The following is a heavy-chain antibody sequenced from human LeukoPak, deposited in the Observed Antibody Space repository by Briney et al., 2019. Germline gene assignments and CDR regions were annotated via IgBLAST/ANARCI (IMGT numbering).Heavy chain of an antibody. V-gene: IGHV4-59*02. CDR3: ARFIRGFDI. D-gene: IGHD2-21*01. Sequence: SETLSLTCTVSGGSVSSYYWSWIRQPPGKGLEWIGFIYYSGSTNYNPSLKSRVTISVDTSKNQFSLKLGSVTAADTAVYYCARFIRGFDIWGQGTMVTVSS. J-gene: IGHJ3*02. CDR2: IYYSGST. CDR1: GGSVSSYY.